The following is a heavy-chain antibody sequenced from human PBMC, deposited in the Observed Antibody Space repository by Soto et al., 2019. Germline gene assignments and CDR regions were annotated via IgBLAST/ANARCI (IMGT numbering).Heavy chain of an antibody. J-gene: IGHJ6*02. CDR2: IKQDGSEK. V-gene: IGHV3-7*01. CDR3: ARALVGYCSGGSCYSYYYYGMDV. D-gene: IGHD2-15*01. CDR1: GFTFSSYW. Sequence: EVQLVESGGGLVQPGGSLRLSCAASGFTFSSYWMSWVRQAPGKGLEWVANIKQDGSEKYYVDSVKGRFTISRDNAKNSLCLQMNSLRAEDTAVYYCARALVGYCSGGSCYSYYYYGMDVWGQGTTVTVSS.